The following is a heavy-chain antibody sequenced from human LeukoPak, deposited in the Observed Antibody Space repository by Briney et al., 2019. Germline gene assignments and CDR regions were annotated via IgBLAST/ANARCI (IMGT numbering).Heavy chain of an antibody. V-gene: IGHV3-48*01. CDR3: ARRFDS. CDR1: GFSFTAYS. J-gene: IGHJ4*02. Sequence: PGGSLRLSCAASGFSFTAYSMNWVRQAPGRGLEWISYIGPGGDIYYADSVTGRFTVSRDTAKNSLYLQMSGLRVGDTAVYYCARRFDSWGQGTLVTVSS. CDR2: IGPGGDI.